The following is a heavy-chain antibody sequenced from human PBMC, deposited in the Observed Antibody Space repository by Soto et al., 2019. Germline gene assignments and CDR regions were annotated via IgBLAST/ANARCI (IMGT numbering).Heavy chain of an antibody. J-gene: IGHJ4*01. CDR2: IDPTDSYV. D-gene: IGHD3-22*01. Sequence: GESLKISCKGSGYSFTTYWISWVRQMPGKGLEWMGRIDPTDSYVNYSPSLQGHVTISADKSISTAYLQWSSLKASDAAMYYCVRQDDSSGYYSFFDYRGQGTQVTVSS. CDR1: GYSFTTYW. CDR3: VRQDDSSGYYSFFDY. V-gene: IGHV5-10-1*01.